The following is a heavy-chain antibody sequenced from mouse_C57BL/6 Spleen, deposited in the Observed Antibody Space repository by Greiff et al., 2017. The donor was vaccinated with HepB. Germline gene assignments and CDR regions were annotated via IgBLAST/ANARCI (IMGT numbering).Heavy chain of an antibody. Sequence: QVQLQQPGAELVMPGASVKLSCKASGYTFTSYWMHWVKQRPGQGLEWIGEIDPSDSYTNYNQKFKGKSTLTVDKSSSTAYMQLSSLTSEDSAVYYCALYYDYGWFAYWGQGTLVTVSA. J-gene: IGHJ3*01. CDR1: GYTFTSYW. V-gene: IGHV1-69*01. CDR2: IDPSDSYT. D-gene: IGHD2-4*01. CDR3: ALYYDYGWFAY.